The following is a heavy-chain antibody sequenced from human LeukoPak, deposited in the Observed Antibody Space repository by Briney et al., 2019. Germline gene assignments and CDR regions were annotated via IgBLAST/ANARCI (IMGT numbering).Heavy chain of an antibody. J-gene: IGHJ4*02. CDR1: GYTFTSYG. V-gene: IGHV1-18*01. CDR3: ARFRMYYYDSSGYYYAGGLDY. CDR2: ISVYNGNT. D-gene: IGHD3-22*01. Sequence: ASVKVSCKASGYTFTSYGISWVRQAPGQGLEWMGWISVYNGNTNYAQKLQGRVTMTTDTSTSTAYMELRSLRSDDTAVYYCARFRMYYYDSSGYYYAGGLDYWGQGTLVTVSS.